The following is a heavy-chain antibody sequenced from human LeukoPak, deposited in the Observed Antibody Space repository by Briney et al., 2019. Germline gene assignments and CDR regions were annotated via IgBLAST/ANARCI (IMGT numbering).Heavy chain of an antibody. CDR3: ARASHGSGKFDY. J-gene: IGHJ4*02. D-gene: IGHD6-19*01. CDR2: INRSGST. V-gene: IGHV4-34*01. Sequence: SETLSLTCAVYGGSFSGYYWSWIRQPPGKGLEWIGEINRSGSTNYNPSLKSRVTISVDTSKNQFSLKLSSVTAADTAVYYCARASHGSGKFDYWGQGTLVTVSS. CDR1: GGSFSGYY.